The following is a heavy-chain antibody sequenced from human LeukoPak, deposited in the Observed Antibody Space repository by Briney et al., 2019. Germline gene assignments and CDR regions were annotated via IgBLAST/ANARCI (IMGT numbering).Heavy chain of an antibody. V-gene: IGHV3-20*04. CDR3: AREHQTYFYGSGSYTWFDP. CDR2: INWSCGST. Sequence: WRSLRLSCAASGFTFSSYGMSWVRQAPGKGLELVSGINWSCGSTGYADPVKGRFTITRDNSKKSLYLQMISLTAEDTALYYCAREHQTYFYGSGSYTWFDPWGRGTLVTVSS. J-gene: IGHJ5*02. D-gene: IGHD3-10*01. CDR1: GFTFSSYG.